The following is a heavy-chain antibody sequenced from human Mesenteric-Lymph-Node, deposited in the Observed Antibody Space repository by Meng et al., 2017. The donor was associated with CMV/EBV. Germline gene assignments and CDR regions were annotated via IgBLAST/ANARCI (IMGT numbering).Heavy chain of an antibody. Sequence: GGSLRLSCAASGFTFDDYAMHWVRQAPGKGLEWVSLISWDGGSTYYADSVKGRFTISRDNSKNSLYLQMNSLRAEDTALYYCAKEKRIYYGSGGYYFDYWGQGTLVTVSS. V-gene: IGHV3-43D*03. CDR2: ISWDGGST. CDR3: AKEKRIYYGSGGYYFDY. J-gene: IGHJ4*02. D-gene: IGHD3-10*01. CDR1: GFTFDDYA.